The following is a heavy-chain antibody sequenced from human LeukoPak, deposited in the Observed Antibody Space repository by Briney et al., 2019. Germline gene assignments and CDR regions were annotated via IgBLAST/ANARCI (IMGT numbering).Heavy chain of an antibody. V-gene: IGHV3-9*01. Sequence: GGSLRLSCAASGFTFDDYAMHWVRQAPGKGLEWVSGISWNSGSIGYADSVKGRFTISRDNAKNSLYLQMNSLRAEDTALYYCAKDSSGWSQSASMDVWGQGTTVTVSS. CDR1: GFTFDDYA. CDR3: AKDSSGWSQSASMDV. CDR2: ISWNSGSI. J-gene: IGHJ6*02. D-gene: IGHD6-19*01.